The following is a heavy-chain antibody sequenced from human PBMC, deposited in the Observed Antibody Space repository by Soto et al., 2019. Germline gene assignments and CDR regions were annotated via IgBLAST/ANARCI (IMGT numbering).Heavy chain of an antibody. D-gene: IGHD1-26*01. CDR1: GESLNYYY. Sequence: QVQLQQWGAGLLKPSETLSLTCAVYGESLNYYYWSWIRQAPGKGLEWIGEFYQGGSTHYNPSVKSRVTTSVATSKSQFSLRMTSVTAADTAIYYVARGEWADRLANWGQGSLGTASS. CDR2: FYQGGST. CDR3: ARGEWADRLAN. V-gene: IGHV4-34*01. J-gene: IGHJ4*02.